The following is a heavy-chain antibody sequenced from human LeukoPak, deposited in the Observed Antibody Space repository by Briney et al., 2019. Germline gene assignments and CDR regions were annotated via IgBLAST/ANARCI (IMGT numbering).Heavy chain of an antibody. Sequence: SETLSLTCTVSGDSISSFYWSWIRQPAGKGLEWIGHIYTSGSTNYNPSLKSRVTMSVDTSKNQFSLKLSSVTAADTAVYYCAREEWLVLGTRFDPWGQGTLVTVSS. CDR1: GDSISSFY. J-gene: IGHJ5*02. D-gene: IGHD6-19*01. V-gene: IGHV4-4*07. CDR3: AREEWLVLGTRFDP. CDR2: IYTSGST.